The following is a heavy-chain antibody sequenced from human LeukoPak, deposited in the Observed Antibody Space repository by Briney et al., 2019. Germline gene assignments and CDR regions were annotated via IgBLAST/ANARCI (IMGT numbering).Heavy chain of an antibody. CDR2: ISGSGGST. D-gene: IGHD5-12*01. J-gene: IGHJ4*02. CDR1: GFTFSSYA. Sequence: GGSLRLSCAASGFTFSSYAMSWVRQAPGRGLKWVSAISGSGGSTYYADSVKGRFTISRDNSKNTLYLQMNSLRAEDTAVYYCAKEFSGYPRWGVDYWGQGTLVTVSS. V-gene: IGHV3-23*01. CDR3: AKEFSGYPRWGVDY.